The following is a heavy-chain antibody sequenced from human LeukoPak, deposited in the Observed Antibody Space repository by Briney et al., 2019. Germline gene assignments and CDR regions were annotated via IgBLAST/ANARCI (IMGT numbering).Heavy chain of an antibody. J-gene: IGHJ6*02. Sequence: GGSLRLSCAASGFTFSSYEMNWVRQAPGKGLEWLSYISDSGSTIHYADSVKGRLTISRDNAKNTLYLQMTGLRAEDTGLYYCTRVVAGRAGLMDVWGRGTTVTVSS. CDR2: ISDSGSTI. CDR1: GFTFSSYE. D-gene: IGHD2-21*01. CDR3: TRVVAGRAGLMDV. V-gene: IGHV3-48*03.